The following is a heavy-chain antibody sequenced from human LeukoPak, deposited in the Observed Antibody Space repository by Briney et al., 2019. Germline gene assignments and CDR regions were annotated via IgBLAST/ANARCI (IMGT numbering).Heavy chain of an antibody. CDR1: GLTFSSYS. J-gene: IGHJ4*02. CDR3: ARSYGSGSYYWGYFDY. CDR2: ISSSSSYI. V-gene: IGHV3-21*01. D-gene: IGHD3-10*01. Sequence: GGSLRLSCAASGLTFSSYSMNWVRQAPGKGLEWVSSISSSSSYIYYADSVKGRFTISRDNAKNSLYLQMNSLRAEDTAVYYCARSYGSGSYYWGYFDYWGQGTLVTVSS.